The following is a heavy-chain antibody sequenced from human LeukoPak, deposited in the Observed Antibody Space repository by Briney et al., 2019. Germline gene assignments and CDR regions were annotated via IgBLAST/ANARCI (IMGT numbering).Heavy chain of an antibody. CDR3: AKVGYGDYALIDY. Sequence: GGSLRLSCAASGFTFSSYAMSWVRQGPGKGLEWVSAISGSGGSTYYADSVKGRFTISRDNSKNTLYLQMNSLRAEDTAVYYCAKVGYGDYALIDYWGQGTLVTVSS. J-gene: IGHJ4*02. CDR1: GFTFSSYA. V-gene: IGHV3-23*01. CDR2: ISGSGGST. D-gene: IGHD4-17*01.